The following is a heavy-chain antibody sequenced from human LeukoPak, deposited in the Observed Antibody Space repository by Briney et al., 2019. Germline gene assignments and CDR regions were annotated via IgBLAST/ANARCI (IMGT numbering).Heavy chain of an antibody. V-gene: IGHV4-39*01. CDR1: GGSISSSSYY. CDR2: IYYSGST. CDR3: ARSYGSGSYHDY. D-gene: IGHD3-10*01. Sequence: PSETLSLTCTVSGGSISSSSYYWGWIRQSPGKGLEWIGHIYYSGSTYYNPSLKSRVTISVDTSKNQFSLKLSSVTAADTAVYYCARSYGSGSYHDYWGQGTLVTVSS. J-gene: IGHJ4*02.